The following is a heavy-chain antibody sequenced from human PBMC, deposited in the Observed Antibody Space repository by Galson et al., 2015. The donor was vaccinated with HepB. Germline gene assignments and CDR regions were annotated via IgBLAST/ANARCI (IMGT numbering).Heavy chain of an antibody. J-gene: IGHJ4*02. CDR2: IKQDGSEK. Sequence: SLRLSCAASGSTFSSHWMNWVRQAPGKGLEWVANIKQDGSEKYYADSVKGRFTISRDNAKNSLYLQMNSLRAEDTVVYYCAEITSDWGPGTLVTVSS. D-gene: IGHD1-14*01. CDR3: AEITSD. CDR1: GSTFSSHW. V-gene: IGHV3-7*01.